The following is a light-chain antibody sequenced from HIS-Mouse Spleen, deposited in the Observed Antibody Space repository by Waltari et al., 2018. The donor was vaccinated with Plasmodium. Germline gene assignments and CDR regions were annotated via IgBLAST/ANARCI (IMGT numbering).Light chain of an antibody. CDR2: DAS. CDR3: QQFNSYPIT. V-gene: IGKV1-13*02. J-gene: IGKJ5*01. Sequence: AIQLTQSPSSLSASVGDRVTLTCRASPGISSALAGYQQKPGKAPKLLIDDASSLESGVPSRVSGSGSGTDFTLTISSLQPEDFATYYCQQFNSYPITFGQGTRLEIK. CDR1: PGISSA.